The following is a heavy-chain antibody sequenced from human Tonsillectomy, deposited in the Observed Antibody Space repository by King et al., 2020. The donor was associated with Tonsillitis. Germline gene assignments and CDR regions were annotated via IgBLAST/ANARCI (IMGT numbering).Heavy chain of an antibody. CDR2: ISSSGSTI. D-gene: IGHD1-26*01. CDR3: ARDVASGRYYYYYMDV. V-gene: IGHV3-48*03. Sequence: QLVQSGGGLVQPGGSLRLSCAASGFTFSSYEMNWVRQAPGKGLEWVSYISSSGSTIYYADSVKGRFTISRDNAKNSLYLQMNSLRAEDTAVYYCARDVASGRYYYYYMDVWGKGTTVTVSS. CDR1: GFTFSSYE. J-gene: IGHJ6*03.